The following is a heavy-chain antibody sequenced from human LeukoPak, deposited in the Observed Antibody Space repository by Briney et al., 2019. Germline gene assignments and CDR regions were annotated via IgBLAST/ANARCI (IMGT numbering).Heavy chain of an antibody. J-gene: IGHJ6*03. CDR2: IIPIFDTA. CDR1: GGTFSSYA. V-gene: IGHV1-69*05. D-gene: IGHD1-26*01. Sequence: SVKVSCKASGGTFSSYAISWVRQAPGQGLEWMGGIIPIFDTANYAQKFQGRVTISTDESTSTVYMELNNLTSEDTAVYYCARGGLWELLRGHYYYYHMDVWGKGTTVTVSS. CDR3: ARGGLWELLRGHYYYYHMDV.